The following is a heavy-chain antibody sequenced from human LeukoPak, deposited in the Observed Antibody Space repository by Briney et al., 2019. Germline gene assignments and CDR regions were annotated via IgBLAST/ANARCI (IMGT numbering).Heavy chain of an antibody. V-gene: IGHV3-23*01. CDR2: IRGRGGST. D-gene: IGHD3-22*01. J-gene: IGHJ4*02. CDR1: GFTFSSYA. CDR3: AKEDDRRRYHSVDY. Sequence: GGALRLFCAASGFTFSSYAMSWGRPAPGEGLGWVSGIRGRGGSTYYADSVKGRVTISRDNFKNPLYLQMNSLRAEDPPVYYWAKEDDRRRYHSVDYWLQGRLVTVRS.